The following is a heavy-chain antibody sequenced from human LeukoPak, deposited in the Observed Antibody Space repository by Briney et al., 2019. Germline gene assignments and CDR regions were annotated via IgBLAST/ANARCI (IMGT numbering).Heavy chain of an antibody. Sequence: PGGSLRLSCAASGFTFSSYAMHWVRQAPGKGLEWVAVISYDGSNKYYADSVKGRFTISRDNSKNTLYLQMNSLRAEDTAVYYCASSGNYYAFDSWGQGTLVTVSS. CDR2: ISYDGSNK. V-gene: IGHV3-30-3*01. J-gene: IGHJ4*02. CDR1: GFTFSSYA. D-gene: IGHD1-26*01. CDR3: ASSGNYYAFDS.